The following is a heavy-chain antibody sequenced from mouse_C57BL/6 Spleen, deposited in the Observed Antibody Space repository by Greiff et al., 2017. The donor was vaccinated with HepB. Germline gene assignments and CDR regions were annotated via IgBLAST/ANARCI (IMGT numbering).Heavy chain of an antibody. Sequence: VQLQQSGAELVRPGTSVKVSCKASGYAFTNYLIEWVKQRPGQGLEWIGVINPGSGGTNYNEKFKGKATLTADKSSSTAYMQLSSLTSEDSAVYFCARREGYGYDGFDYWGQGTTLTVSS. CDR3: ARREGYGYDGFDY. D-gene: IGHD2-2*01. J-gene: IGHJ2*01. V-gene: IGHV1-54*01. CDR2: INPGSGGT. CDR1: GYAFTNYL.